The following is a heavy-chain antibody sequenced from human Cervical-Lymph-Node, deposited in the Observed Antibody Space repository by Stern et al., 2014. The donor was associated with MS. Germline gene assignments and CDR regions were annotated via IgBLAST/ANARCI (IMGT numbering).Heavy chain of an antibody. CDR1: GDTFSSYA. D-gene: IGHD1-26*01. Sequence: QMQLVQSGAEVKKPGSSVKVSCKASGDTFSSYAINWVRQVTGQGLEWMGGITPVFGTTNYAQKFQGRVTITADKSTNTAYMELMTLRSEDTAVYYCARGGGLVGYFDYWGQGTLVSVSS. J-gene: IGHJ4*02. CDR2: ITPVFGTT. V-gene: IGHV1-69*06. CDR3: ARGGGLVGYFDY.